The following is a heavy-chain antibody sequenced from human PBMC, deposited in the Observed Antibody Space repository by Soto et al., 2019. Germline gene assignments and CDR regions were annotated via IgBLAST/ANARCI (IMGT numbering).Heavy chain of an antibody. D-gene: IGHD2-15*01. V-gene: IGHV1-18*01. CDR2: ISAYNGNT. CDR3: AHGRAFDI. Sequence: ASVKVSCKASGDTFSSSDISWVRQAPGQGLEWMGWISAYNGNTNYARKLQGRVTMTTDTSTSTAYMELRSLRSDDTAVYYCAHGRAFDIWGQGTMVTVSS. J-gene: IGHJ3*02. CDR1: GDTFSSSD.